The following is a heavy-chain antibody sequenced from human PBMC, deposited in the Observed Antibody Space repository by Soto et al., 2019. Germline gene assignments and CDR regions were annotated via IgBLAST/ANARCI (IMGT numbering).Heavy chain of an antibody. CDR1: GFTFSSYG. CDR2: ISYDGSNK. Sequence: PGGSLRLSCAASGFTFSSYGMHWVRQAPGKGLEWVAVISYDGSNKYYADSVKGRFTISRDNSKNTLYLQMNSLRAEDTAVYYCAKDRGYSGYDSPIDFWGQGTLVTVSS. CDR3: AKDRGYSGYDSPIDF. D-gene: IGHD5-12*01. J-gene: IGHJ4*02. V-gene: IGHV3-30*18.